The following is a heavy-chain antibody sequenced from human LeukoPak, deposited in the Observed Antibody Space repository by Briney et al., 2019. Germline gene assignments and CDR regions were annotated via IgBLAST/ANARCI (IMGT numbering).Heavy chain of an antibody. Sequence: PSETLSLTCTVSGGSISSSNYYWGWIRQPPGKGLEWIGSIYYSGSTYYNPSLKSRVAISVDTSKNQFSLKLSSVTAADTAVYYCARHEYSSSIIDYWGQGTLVTVSS. CDR3: ARHEYSSSIIDY. CDR2: IYYSGST. CDR1: GGSISSSNYY. V-gene: IGHV4-39*01. J-gene: IGHJ4*02. D-gene: IGHD6-6*01.